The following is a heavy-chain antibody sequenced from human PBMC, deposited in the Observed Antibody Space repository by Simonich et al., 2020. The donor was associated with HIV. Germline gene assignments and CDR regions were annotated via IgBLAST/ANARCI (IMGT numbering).Heavy chain of an antibody. CDR2: IKQRGIT. CDR3: ARHMCSAISCFEGYNWFDP. V-gene: IGHV4-34*01. D-gene: IGHD2-2*01. CDR1: GGSFRGYY. Sequence: QVQLQQWGAGLLKPSETLSLTCAVSGGSFRGYYLSWIRQPPGKGREWIGEIKQRGITKNNSSPKSRVTISVDTSKNQFSLKLTSVTAADTAVYYCARHMCSAISCFEGYNWFDPWGQGNLVTVSS. J-gene: IGHJ5*02.